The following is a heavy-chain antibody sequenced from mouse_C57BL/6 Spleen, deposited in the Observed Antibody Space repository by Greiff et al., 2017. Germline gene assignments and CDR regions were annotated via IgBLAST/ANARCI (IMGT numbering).Heavy chain of an antibody. Sequence: QVQLQQSGPELVKPGASVKISCKASGYSFTSYYIHWVKQRPGQGLEWIGWIYPGSGNTKYNEKFKGKATLTADTSSSTAYMQLSSLTSEDSAVYYCADSNWDYYAMDYWGQGTSVTVSS. J-gene: IGHJ4*01. CDR3: ADSNWDYYAMDY. CDR1: GYSFTSYY. CDR2: IYPGSGNT. V-gene: IGHV1-66*01. D-gene: IGHD2-5*01.